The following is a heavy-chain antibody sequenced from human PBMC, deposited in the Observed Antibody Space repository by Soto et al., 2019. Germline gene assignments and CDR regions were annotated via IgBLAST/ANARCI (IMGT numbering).Heavy chain of an antibody. J-gene: IGHJ6*02. CDR2: ISYDGSNK. CDR3: ARDLLLRYFDWLPAPGAYYYYYGMDV. CDR1: GFTFNIYA. Sequence: PGGSVRLSCAASGFTFNIYAMHWVRQAPGKGLEWVAVISYDGSNKYYADSVKGRFTISRDNSKNTLYLQMNSLRAEDTAVYYCARDLLLRYFDWLPAPGAYYYYYGMDVWGQGTTVTVS. D-gene: IGHD3-9*01. V-gene: IGHV3-30-3*01.